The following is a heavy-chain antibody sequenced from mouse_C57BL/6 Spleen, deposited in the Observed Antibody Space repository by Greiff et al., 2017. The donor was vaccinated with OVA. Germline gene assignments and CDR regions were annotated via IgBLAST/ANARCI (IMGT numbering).Heavy chain of an antibody. Sequence: LKESGPELVKPGASVKISCKASGYSFTDYNMNWVKQSNGKSLEWIGVINPNYGITSYNQKFKGKATLTVDQSSSTAYMQLNSLTSEDSAVYYCARKGYGSSYAMDYWGQGTSVTVSS. CDR2: INPNYGIT. CDR1: GYSFTDYN. J-gene: IGHJ4*01. V-gene: IGHV1-39*01. D-gene: IGHD1-1*01. CDR3: ARKGYGSSYAMDY.